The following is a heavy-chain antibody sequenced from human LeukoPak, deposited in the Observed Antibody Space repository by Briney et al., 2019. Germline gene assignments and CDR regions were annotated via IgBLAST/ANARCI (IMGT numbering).Heavy chain of an antibody. CDR3: AKRERLRRAPLYYMDV. J-gene: IGHJ6*03. Sequence: PGGSLRLSCAASGFTFSSYAMSWVRQAPGKGLEWVSAISGSGGSTYYADSVKGRFTISRDNSKNTLYLQMNSLRAEDTAVYYCAKRERLRRAPLYYMDVWGKGTTVTVSS. CDR1: GFTFSSYA. V-gene: IGHV3-23*01. D-gene: IGHD4-17*01. CDR2: ISGSGGST.